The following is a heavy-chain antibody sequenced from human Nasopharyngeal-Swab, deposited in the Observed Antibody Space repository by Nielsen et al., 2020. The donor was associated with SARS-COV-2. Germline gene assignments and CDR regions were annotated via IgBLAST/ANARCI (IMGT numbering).Heavy chain of an antibody. CDR2: INPNSGGT. V-gene: IGHV1-2*06. J-gene: IGHJ6*02. CDR1: GYTFTGYY. D-gene: IGHD6-13*01. Sequence: ASVKVSCKASGYTFTGYYMHWVRQAPGQGLEWMGRINPNSGGTNYAQKFQGRVTMTRDTSISTAYMELSRLRSEDTAVYYCAREQNPHSSSWYYYGMDVWGQGTTVTVSS. CDR3: AREQNPHSSSWYYYGMDV.